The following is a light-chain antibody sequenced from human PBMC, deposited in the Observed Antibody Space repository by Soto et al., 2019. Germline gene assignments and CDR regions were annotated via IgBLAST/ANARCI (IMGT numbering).Light chain of an antibody. CDR2: GAS. Sequence: EIMLTQSPGTLSLSPGERATLSCRASQSVSSSYLAWYQQKPGQAPRLLIYGASSRATGIPDRFSGSASGTDFTLTISRLEPEDFAVYYCQQYGSSAWTFGQGTKVEIK. CDR1: QSVSSSY. V-gene: IGKV3-20*01. J-gene: IGKJ1*01. CDR3: QQYGSSAWT.